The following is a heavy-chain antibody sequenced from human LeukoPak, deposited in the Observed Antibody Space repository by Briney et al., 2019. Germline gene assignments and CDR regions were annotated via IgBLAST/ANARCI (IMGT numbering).Heavy chain of an antibody. CDR3: ARDRSEGCYEFDY. CDR1: GGSISSYY. Sequence: SETLSLTCTVSGGSISSYYWSWIRQPPGKGLEWIGYIYYSGSTNYNPSLKSRVTISVDTSKNQFSLKLSSVTAADTAVYYCARDRSEGCYEFDYWGQGTLVTVSS. CDR2: IYYSGST. J-gene: IGHJ4*02. V-gene: IGHV4-59*01. D-gene: IGHD5-12*01.